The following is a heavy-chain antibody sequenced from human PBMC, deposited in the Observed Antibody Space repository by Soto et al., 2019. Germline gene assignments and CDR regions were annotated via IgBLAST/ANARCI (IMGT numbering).Heavy chain of an antibody. CDR1: GGSISRYY. Sequence: QVQLQESGPGLVKPSETLSLTCTVSGGSISRYYWSWIRQPAGKRLEWIGRIFTNEHFNYNTSLMSRATQSVDMAKNQVSLKATSVTADDTAVYYCARDRLGEDQQPFDYGGQGTLVTVSS. D-gene: IGHD6-13*01. V-gene: IGHV4-4*07. CDR2: IFTNEHF. J-gene: IGHJ4*02. CDR3: ARDRLGEDQQPFDY.